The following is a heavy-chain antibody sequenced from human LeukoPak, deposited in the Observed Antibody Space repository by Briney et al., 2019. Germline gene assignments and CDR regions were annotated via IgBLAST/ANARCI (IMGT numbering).Heavy chain of an antibody. CDR1: GGSFSGYY. D-gene: IGHD6-19*01. Sequence: PSETLSLTCAVYGGSFSGYYWSWIRQPPGKGLEWIGEINHSGSTNYNPSLKSRVTISVDTSKNQFSLKLSSVTAADTAVYYCARGPYGLSIAVAAFDYWGQGTLVTVSS. CDR2: INHSGST. CDR3: ARGPYGLSIAVAAFDY. J-gene: IGHJ4*02. V-gene: IGHV4-34*01.